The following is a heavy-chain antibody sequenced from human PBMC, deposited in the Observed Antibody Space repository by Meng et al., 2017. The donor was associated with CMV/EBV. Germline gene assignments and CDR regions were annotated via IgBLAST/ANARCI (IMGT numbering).Heavy chain of an antibody. J-gene: IGHJ5*02. D-gene: IGHD3-16*01. V-gene: IGHV3-7*01. Sequence: GESLKISCGASGSTFSDSWMSWVRQAPGKGLEWVANISQDGTEKYYVDSVKGRFTISRDNAKNSLYLQMDSLRAEDTAMYYCVRGFWGPWGQGTLVTVSS. CDR3: VRGFWGP. CDR2: ISQDGTEK. CDR1: GSTFSDSW.